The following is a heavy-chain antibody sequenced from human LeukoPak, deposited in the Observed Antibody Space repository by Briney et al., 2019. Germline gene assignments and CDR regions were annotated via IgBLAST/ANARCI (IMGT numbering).Heavy chain of an antibody. CDR2: MYYSGST. V-gene: IGHV4-59*01. D-gene: IGHD6-13*01. Sequence: SETLFLTCTVSVGSISSYYWSWIRQAPEKGREWIGEMYYSGSTNHNPSLKSRVTISLDTSKNQFSLKLSSVTAADTAVYYCARGVAVAGTGMSSRYYHGMDVWGQGTTVTVSS. J-gene: IGHJ6*02. CDR3: ARGVAVAGTGMSSRYYHGMDV. CDR1: VGSISSYY.